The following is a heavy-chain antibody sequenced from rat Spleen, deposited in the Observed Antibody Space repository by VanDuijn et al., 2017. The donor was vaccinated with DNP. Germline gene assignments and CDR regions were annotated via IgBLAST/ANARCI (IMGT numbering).Heavy chain of an antibody. V-gene: IGHV5-27*01. CDR1: GFTFSDYY. CDR2: ISTSGGST. J-gene: IGHJ3*01. D-gene: IGHD1-4*01. Sequence: EVQLVESGGDLVQPGRSLKLSCAASGFTFSDYYMAWVRQAPTKGLEWVASISTSGGSTYYRDSVKGRFTVSRDNAKSTLYLQMDSLRSEDTATYFCTTSGITKGWFAYWGQGTLVTVSS. CDR3: TTSGITKGWFAY.